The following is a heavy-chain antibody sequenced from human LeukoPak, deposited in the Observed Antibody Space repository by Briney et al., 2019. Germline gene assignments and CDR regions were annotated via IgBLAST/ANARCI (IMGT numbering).Heavy chain of an antibody. J-gene: IGHJ4*02. CDR3: ARGGTYAEGLVDY. V-gene: IGHV3-30*19. CDR1: GFTFSSYG. CDR2: ISYDGSNK. D-gene: IGHD4-17*01. Sequence: GRSLRLSCAASGFTFSSYGMHWVRQAPGKGLECLAVISYDGSNKYYADSVEGRFTISRDNSKNTLYLQMNSLRVEDTAVYYCARGGTYAEGLVDYWGQGTLVTVSS.